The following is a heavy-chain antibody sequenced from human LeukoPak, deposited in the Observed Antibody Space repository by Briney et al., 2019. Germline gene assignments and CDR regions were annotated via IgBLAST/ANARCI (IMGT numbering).Heavy chain of an antibody. Sequence: PSETLSLTCSVSGGSINSDYWSWLRQPPGKGPEWIGYIYYTGRTTYSPSLESRATISADTSRKQFSLRLSSVTAADTAVYYCARDGPNGYGWFDPWGQGTLVTVSS. CDR3: ARDGPNGYGWFDP. J-gene: IGHJ5*02. CDR2: IYYTGRT. V-gene: IGHV4-59*12. CDR1: GGSINSDY. D-gene: IGHD5-18*01.